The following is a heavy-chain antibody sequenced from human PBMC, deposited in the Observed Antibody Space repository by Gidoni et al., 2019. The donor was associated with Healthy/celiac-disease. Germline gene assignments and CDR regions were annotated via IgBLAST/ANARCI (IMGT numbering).Heavy chain of an antibody. CDR2: ISSSSSTI. V-gene: IGHV3-48*04. CDR1: GFTYSSSS. J-gene: IGHJ4*02. CDR3: ARDRRRTRDLNGAPVYYDSSGPDY. D-gene: IGHD3-22*01. Sequence: EVQLVESGGGLVQPGGYLRLSCAASGFTYSSSSMNWVRQAPGKGLEWVSYISSSSSTIYYADSVKGRFTISRDNAKNSLYLQMNSLRAEDTAVYYCARDRRRTRDLNGAPVYYDSSGPDYWGQGTLVTVSS.